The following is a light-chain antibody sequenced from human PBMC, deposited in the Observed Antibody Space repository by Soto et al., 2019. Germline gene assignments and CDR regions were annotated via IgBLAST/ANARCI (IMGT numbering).Light chain of an antibody. CDR2: GAS. CDR3: QQYGRSPST. J-gene: IGKJ4*01. CDR1: QSVSSSY. V-gene: IGKV3-20*01. Sequence: EIVLTQSPGTLSLSPGERATLSCRASQSVSSSYLAWYQQKPGQAPRLLIYGASSRATGIPDRFSGSGPGTDFTLTISRLEPEDFAVYYCQQYGRSPSTFGGGTKVDIK.